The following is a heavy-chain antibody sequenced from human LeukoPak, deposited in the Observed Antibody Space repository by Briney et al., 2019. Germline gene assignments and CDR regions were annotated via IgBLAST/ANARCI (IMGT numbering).Heavy chain of an antibody. V-gene: IGHV4-59*01. J-gene: IGHJ4*02. CDR3: AKDPGVPYYFDY. Sequence: PSETLSLTCTVSGGSFSSYYWNWIRQPPGKGLEWIGYIFYSGITNYNPSLKSRVTISVDTSKKQFSLKLTSVTAADTAVYYCAKDPGVPYYFDYWGQGTLVTVSS. CDR1: GGSFSSYY. CDR2: IFYSGIT. D-gene: IGHD7-27*01.